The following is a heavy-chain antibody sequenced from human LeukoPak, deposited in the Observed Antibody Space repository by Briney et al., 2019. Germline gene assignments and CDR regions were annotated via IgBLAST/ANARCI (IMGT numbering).Heavy chain of an antibody. D-gene: IGHD5-12*01. CDR1: GGSISSGGYY. J-gene: IGHJ5*02. Sequence: SETLSLTCTVSGGSISSGGYYWSWIRQHPGKGLEWIGYIYYGGSTYYNPSLKSRVTISVDTSENQFSLKLSSVTAADTAVYYCARKHSGYVAFDPWGQGTLVTVSS. CDR3: ARKHSGYVAFDP. CDR2: IYYGGST. V-gene: IGHV4-31*03.